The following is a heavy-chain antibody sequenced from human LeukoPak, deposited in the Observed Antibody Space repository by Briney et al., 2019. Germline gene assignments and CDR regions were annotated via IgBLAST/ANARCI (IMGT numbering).Heavy chain of an antibody. J-gene: IGHJ4*02. V-gene: IGHV4-34*01. Sequence: SETLSLTCAVYGGSFSGYYWSWIRQPPGKGLEWIGEINHSGSTNYNPSLKSRVTISVDTSKNQFSLKLSSVTAADTAVYYCARYVDTAMVFDYWGQGTLVTVSS. CDR1: GGSFSGYY. CDR2: INHSGST. CDR3: ARYVDTAMVFDY. D-gene: IGHD5-18*01.